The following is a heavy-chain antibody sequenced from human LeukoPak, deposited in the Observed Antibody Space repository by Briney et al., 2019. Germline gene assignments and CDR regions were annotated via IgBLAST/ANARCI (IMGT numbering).Heavy chain of an antibody. V-gene: IGHV3-49*03. CDR1: GFTFGDYA. CDR3: TRVRIAVAGRGRYFDY. Sequence: HPGRSLRLSCTASGFTFGDYAMSWFRQAPGKGLEWVGFIRSKAYGGTTEYAASVKGRFTISRDDSKSIAYLQMNSLKTEDTAVYYCTRVRIAVAGRGRYFDYWGQGTLVTVSS. CDR2: IRSKAYGGTT. D-gene: IGHD6-19*01. J-gene: IGHJ4*02.